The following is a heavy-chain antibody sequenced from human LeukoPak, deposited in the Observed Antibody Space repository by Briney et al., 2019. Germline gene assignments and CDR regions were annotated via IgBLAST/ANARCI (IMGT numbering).Heavy chain of an antibody. CDR3: AREYCSSTSCYRDYYYYYMDV. CDR2: INWNGGST. V-gene: IGHV3-20*04. CDR1: GFTFDDYG. D-gene: IGHD2-2*02. J-gene: IGHJ6*03. Sequence: GGSLRLSCAASGFTFDDYGMSWVRQAPGKGLEWVSGINWNGGSTGYADSVKGRFTISRDNAKNSLYLQMNSLRAEDTALYYCAREYCSSTSCYRDYYYYYMDVWGKGTTVTVSS.